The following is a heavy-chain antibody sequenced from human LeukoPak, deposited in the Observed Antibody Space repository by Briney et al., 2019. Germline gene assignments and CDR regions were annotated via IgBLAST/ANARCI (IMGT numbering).Heavy chain of an antibody. CDR1: GYTLTELS. CDR2: FDPEDGET. CDR3: ARDALAVAQLDY. D-gene: IGHD6-19*01. V-gene: IGHV1-24*01. Sequence: ASVKVSCKVSGYTLTELSMHWVRQAPGKGLEWMGGFDPEDGETIYAQKFQGRVTMTEDTSTDTAYMELSSLRSEDTAVYYCARDALAVAQLDYWGQGTLVTVSS. J-gene: IGHJ4*02.